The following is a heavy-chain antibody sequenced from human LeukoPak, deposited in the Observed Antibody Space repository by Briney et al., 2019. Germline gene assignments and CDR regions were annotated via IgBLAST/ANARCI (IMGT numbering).Heavy chain of an antibody. V-gene: IGHV4-59*01. D-gene: IGHD3-10*01. Sequence: PSETLSLTCTVSGVSISSYYWSWIRQPPGKGLEWIGYIYYSGSTNYNPSLKSRVTISVDTSKNQFSLKLSSVTAADTAVYYCARAAMVRGVPIYYFDYWGQGTLVTVSS. J-gene: IGHJ4*02. CDR2: IYYSGST. CDR1: GVSISSYY. CDR3: ARAAMVRGVPIYYFDY.